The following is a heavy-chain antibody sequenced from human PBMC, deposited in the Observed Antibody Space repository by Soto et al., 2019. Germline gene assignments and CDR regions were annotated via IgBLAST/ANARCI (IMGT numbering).Heavy chain of an antibody. CDR1: GFTFSSYA. V-gene: IGHV3-21*01. J-gene: IGHJ4*02. Sequence: EVQLLESGGGLVQPGGSLRLSCAASGFTFSSYAMSWVRQAPGKGLEWVSAISSSSSYIYYADSVKGRFTISRDNAKNSLYLQMNSLRAEDTAVYYCARAIAHYFDYWGQGTLVTVSS. D-gene: IGHD3-22*01. CDR3: ARAIAHYFDY. CDR2: ISSSSSYI.